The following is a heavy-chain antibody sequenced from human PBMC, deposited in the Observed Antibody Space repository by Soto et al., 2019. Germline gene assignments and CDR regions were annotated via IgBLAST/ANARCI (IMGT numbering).Heavy chain of an antibody. D-gene: IGHD5-18*01. Sequence: QVQLQESGPGLVKPSQTLSLTCTVSGGSISSGGYYWSWIRQHPGKGLEWIGYIYYSGSTYYNPSLRSRVTISVDTSKNQSSLKLSSVTAADTAVYYCARAGGCGYSYDCYFDYWGQGTLVTVSS. J-gene: IGHJ4*02. V-gene: IGHV4-31*03. CDR3: ARAGGCGYSYDCYFDY. CDR1: GGSISSGGYY. CDR2: IYYSGST.